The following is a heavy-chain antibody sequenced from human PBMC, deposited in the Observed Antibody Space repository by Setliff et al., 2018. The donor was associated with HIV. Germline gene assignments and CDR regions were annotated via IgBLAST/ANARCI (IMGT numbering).Heavy chain of an antibody. CDR3: ARHEDWGPLDF. Sequence: ESLKISCKGSGHSFTSYWIGWVRQMPGKGLEWMGIIYPGDSYTHYSPSFQGHVTISADKSISTVYLFWSSLKASDTAIYYCARHEDWGPLDFWGQGTLVTVSS. CDR1: GHSFTSYW. CDR2: IYPGDSYT. D-gene: IGHD7-27*01. V-gene: IGHV5-51*01. J-gene: IGHJ4*02.